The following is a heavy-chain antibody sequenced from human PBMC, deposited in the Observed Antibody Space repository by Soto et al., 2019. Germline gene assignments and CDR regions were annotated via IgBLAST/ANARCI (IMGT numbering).Heavy chain of an antibody. Sequence: GSLRLSCAASGFTFSTYGMNWVRQAPGKGLEWVSYISSGSSTIYYADSVKGRLTISRDNAKNSLYLQMNSLSDEDMAVYYCARDSASYSSSSGSYWYFDLWGRGTLVTVSS. CDR2: ISSGSSTI. V-gene: IGHV3-48*02. D-gene: IGHD6-6*01. CDR3: ARDSASYSSSSGSYWYFDL. CDR1: GFTFSTYG. J-gene: IGHJ2*01.